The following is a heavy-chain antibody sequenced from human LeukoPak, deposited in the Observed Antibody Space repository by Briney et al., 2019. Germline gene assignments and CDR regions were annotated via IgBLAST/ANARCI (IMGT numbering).Heavy chain of an antibody. CDR3: AKMQGYFDY. CDR1: GFTFSSYG. CDR2: VTGGGDTT. J-gene: IGHJ4*02. Sequence: GSLRLSCAASGFTFSSYGMSWVRLAPGKGLEWVSAVTGGGDTTYYADSVRGRFTISRDNSKNTLYLQMNSLRAEDTAVYYCAKMQGYFDYWGQGTLVTVSS. V-gene: IGHV3-23*01.